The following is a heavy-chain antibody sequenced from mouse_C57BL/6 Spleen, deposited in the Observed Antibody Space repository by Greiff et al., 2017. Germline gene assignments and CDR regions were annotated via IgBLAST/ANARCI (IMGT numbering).Heavy chain of an antibody. CDR2: INPNNGGT. CDR1: GYTFTDYY. D-gene: IGHD1-1*01. J-gene: IGHJ1*03. Sequence: EVQLQQSGPELVKPGASVKISCKASGYTFTDYYMNWVKQSHGKSLEWIGDINPNNGGTSYNQKFKGKATLTVDKSSSTAYMELRSLTSEDSAVYYCARGFITTAHWYFDVWGTGTTVTVSS. CDR3: ARGFITTAHWYFDV. V-gene: IGHV1-26*01.